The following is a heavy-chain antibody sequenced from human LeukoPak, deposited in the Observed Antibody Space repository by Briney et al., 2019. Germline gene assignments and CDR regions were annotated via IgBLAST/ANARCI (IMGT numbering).Heavy chain of an antibody. V-gene: IGHV3-9*01. Sequence: QPGRSLRLSCAASGFTFDDYAMHWVRQAPGKGLEWVSGISWNSGSIGYADSVKGRFTISRDNAKNSLYLQMNSLRAEDTAVYYCARGRGMVDYWGQGTLVTVSS. CDR3: ARGRGMVDY. J-gene: IGHJ4*02. CDR1: GFTFDDYA. D-gene: IGHD1-14*01. CDR2: ISWNSGSI.